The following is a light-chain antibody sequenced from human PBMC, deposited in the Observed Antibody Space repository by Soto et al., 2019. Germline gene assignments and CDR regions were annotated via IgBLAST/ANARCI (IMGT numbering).Light chain of an antibody. Sequence: FQRTHSPSTLSASVVDRVTITFLASQNIRSRLAWFQQKPGKAPKLLIYDASSLESGVPSRFSGSGSGTDFTLTISCLQSEDFATYYCQQYYSFPPTFGQGTKVDNK. CDR1: QNIRSR. J-gene: IGKJ1*01. CDR2: DAS. V-gene: IGKV1-5*01. CDR3: QQYYSFPPT.